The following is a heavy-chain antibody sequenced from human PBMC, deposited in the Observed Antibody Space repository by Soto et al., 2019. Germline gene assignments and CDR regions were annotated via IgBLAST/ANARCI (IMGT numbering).Heavy chain of an antibody. CDR2: LYSGGST. J-gene: IGHJ3*02. CDR3: AIDRPGDEGDAFDI. CDR1: GLIVSTNY. Sequence: EVQLVETGGGLIQPGGSLRLSCAASGLIVSTNYMNWVRRAPGKGLEWVSVLYSGGSTHYAGSVKGRFIISRDNSKNTLYLQMNSLRAEDTAVYYCAIDRPGDEGDAFDIWGHGTLVTVSS. D-gene: IGHD3-10*01. V-gene: IGHV3-53*02.